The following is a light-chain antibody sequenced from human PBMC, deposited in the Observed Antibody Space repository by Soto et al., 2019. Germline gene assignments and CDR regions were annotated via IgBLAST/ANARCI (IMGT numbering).Light chain of an antibody. CDR3: QQYGSSGT. CDR2: GAS. CDR1: QSVSTY. Sequence: PGEIATLSCRASQSVSTYLAWYQQKPGQAPRLLIYGASSRATGIPDRFSGSGSGTEFTLTISSLQSEDFAVYYCQQYGSSGTFGQGTKVDI. V-gene: IGKV3-20*01. J-gene: IGKJ1*01.